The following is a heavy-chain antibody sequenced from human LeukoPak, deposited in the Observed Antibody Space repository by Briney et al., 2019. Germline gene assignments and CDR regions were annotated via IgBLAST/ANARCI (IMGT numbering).Heavy chain of an antibody. J-gene: IGHJ5*02. CDR2: ISTNSGTI. CDR3: VRDLTIVGVAQVHH. V-gene: IGHV3-11*04. D-gene: IGHD1-26*01. CDR1: GFTFSDYY. Sequence: PGGSLRLSCAASGFTFSDYYMSWTRQAPGKGLEWISYISTNSGTIWYADSVKGRFSISRNNAKNSLFLHMNSLRAEDTAVYYCVRDLTIVGVAQVHHWGQGTLVTVSS.